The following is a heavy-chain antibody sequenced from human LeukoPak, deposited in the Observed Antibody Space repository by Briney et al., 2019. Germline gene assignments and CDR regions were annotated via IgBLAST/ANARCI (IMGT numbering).Heavy chain of an antibody. J-gene: IGHJ3*02. D-gene: IGHD1-26*01. CDR3: ARDRRRDLLHAFDI. Sequence: SETLSLTCTVSGGTISSYYWSWIRQPPGKGLEWIAYIDYSGSTNYNPSLQSRVTISVDASKNQFSLKLSSVTAADTAVYYCARDRRRDLLHAFDIWGQGTMVTVSS. CDR2: IDYSGST. CDR1: GGTISSYY. V-gene: IGHV4-59*01.